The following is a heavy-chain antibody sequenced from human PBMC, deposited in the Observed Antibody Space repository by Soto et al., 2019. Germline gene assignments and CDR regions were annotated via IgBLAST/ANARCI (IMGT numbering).Heavy chain of an antibody. Sequence: SETLSLTCTVSGGSISSYYWSWIRQPPGKGLEWIGYIYYSGSTNYNPSLKNRVTISVDTSKNQFSLKLSSVTAADTAVYYCARDRDYGGNSGSGMGYYYYGMDVWGQGTTVTVSS. J-gene: IGHJ6*02. V-gene: IGHV4-59*01. CDR2: IYYSGST. CDR1: GGSISSYY. D-gene: IGHD4-17*01. CDR3: ARDRDYGGNSGSGMGYYYYGMDV.